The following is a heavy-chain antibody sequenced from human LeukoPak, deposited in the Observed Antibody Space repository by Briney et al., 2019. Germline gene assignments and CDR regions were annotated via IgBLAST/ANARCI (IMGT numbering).Heavy chain of an antibody. V-gene: IGHV4-59*01. J-gene: IGHJ4*02. CDR2: IYYSGST. CDR1: GGSISSYY. D-gene: IGHD5-18*01. Sequence: PSETLSLTCTVSGGSISSYYWSWIRQPPGKGLEWIGYIYYSGSTNYNPSLKSRVTISVDTSKNQFSLKLSSVTAADTAVYYCARESRIVDTAMAFFDYWGQGTLVTVSS. CDR3: ARESRIVDTAMAFFDY.